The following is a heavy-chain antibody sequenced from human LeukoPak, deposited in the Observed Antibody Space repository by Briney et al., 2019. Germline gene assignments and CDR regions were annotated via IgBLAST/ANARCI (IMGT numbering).Heavy chain of an antibody. J-gene: IGHJ4*02. V-gene: IGHV1-69*04. Sequence: ASVKVSCKASGGTFSSYAISWVRQAPGQGLEWMGRIIPILGIANYAQKFQGRVTITADKSTSTAYMELSSLRSEDTAVYYCASSCSGGSCYSGCFDYWGQGTLVTVSS. CDR1: GGTFSSYA. CDR2: IIPILGIA. D-gene: IGHD2-15*01. CDR3: ASSCSGGSCYSGCFDY.